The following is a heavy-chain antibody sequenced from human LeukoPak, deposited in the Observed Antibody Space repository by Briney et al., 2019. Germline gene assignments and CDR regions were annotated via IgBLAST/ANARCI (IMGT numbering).Heavy chain of an antibody. CDR3: AREGRDFWSAYGYYYYYMDV. CDR1: GYTFTNYV. D-gene: IGHD3-3*01. CDR2: ISANNGNT. Sequence: ASVKVSCTASGYTFTNYVISWVRQAPGHGLEWMGYISANNGNTNFAQKLQGRVTMTTDTSTSTAYMELRSLRSDDTAVYYCAREGRDFWSAYGYYYYYMDVWGKGTTVTASS. V-gene: IGHV1-18*01. J-gene: IGHJ6*03.